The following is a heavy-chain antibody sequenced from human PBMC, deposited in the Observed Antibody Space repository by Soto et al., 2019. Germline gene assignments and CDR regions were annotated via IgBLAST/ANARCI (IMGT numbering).Heavy chain of an antibody. CDR2: ISSDGSGT. V-gene: IGHV3-74*01. Sequence: PGGSLRLSCGASGFTLSSYWMHWVRQAPGKGLVWVSRISSDGSGTSYADSVRGRFTISRDNAKNTLYLQMNSLRVEDTAVYYCVRWTTTGDYWGQGTPVTVSP. D-gene: IGHD4-17*01. CDR3: VRWTTTGDY. CDR1: GFTLSSYW. J-gene: IGHJ4*02.